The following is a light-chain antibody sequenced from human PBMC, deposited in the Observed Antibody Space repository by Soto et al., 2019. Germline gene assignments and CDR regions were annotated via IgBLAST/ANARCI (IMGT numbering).Light chain of an antibody. CDR3: QSYDSSLSGCV. Sequence: QSALTPPPSVSGAPGQRVTISCTGSSSNIGAGYDVHWYQQLPGTAPKLLIYGNSNRPSGVPDRFSGSKSGTSASLAITGLQAEDEADYYCQSYDSSLSGCVCVVGTKLTVL. CDR1: SSNIGAGYD. J-gene: IGLJ3*02. V-gene: IGLV1-40*01. CDR2: GNS.